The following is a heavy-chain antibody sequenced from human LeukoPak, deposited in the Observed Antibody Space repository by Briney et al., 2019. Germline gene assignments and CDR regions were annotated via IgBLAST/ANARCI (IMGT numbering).Heavy chain of an antibody. D-gene: IGHD4-17*01. CDR3: AKDLYDYGDSHDY. J-gene: IGHJ4*02. CDR1: GFTFSSYG. Sequence: GGSLRLSCAASGFTFSSYGMHWVRQAPGKGLEWVAFIRYDGSNKCYADSVKGRFTISRDNSKNTLYLQMNSLRAEDTAVYYCAKDLYDYGDSHDYWGQGTLVTVSS. V-gene: IGHV3-30*02. CDR2: IRYDGSNK.